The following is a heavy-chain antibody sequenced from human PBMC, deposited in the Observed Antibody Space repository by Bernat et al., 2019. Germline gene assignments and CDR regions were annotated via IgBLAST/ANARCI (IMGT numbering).Heavy chain of an antibody. J-gene: IGHJ4*02. CDR2: INAGNGNT. V-gene: IGHV1-3*01. CDR1: GYTFTSYA. CDR3: ARVGGVAAVGIALDY. D-gene: IGHD6-13*01. Sequence: QVQLVQSGAEVKKPGASVKVSCKASGYTFTSYAMHWVRQAPGQRLEWMGWINAGNGNTKYSQKFQGRVTITRDTSASTAYMELSSLRSEDTAVYYCARVGGVAAVGIALDYWGQGTLVTVSS.